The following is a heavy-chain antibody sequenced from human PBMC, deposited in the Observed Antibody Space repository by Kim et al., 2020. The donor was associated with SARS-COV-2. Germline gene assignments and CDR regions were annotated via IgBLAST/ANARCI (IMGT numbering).Heavy chain of an antibody. Sequence: NYDTRFKGRVTITADESTSTAYMELSSLRSEDTAVYYCARDRGSSCPMDYWGQGTLVTVSS. J-gene: IGHJ4*02. CDR3: ARDRGSSCPMDY. V-gene: IGHV1-69*01. D-gene: IGHD6-13*01.